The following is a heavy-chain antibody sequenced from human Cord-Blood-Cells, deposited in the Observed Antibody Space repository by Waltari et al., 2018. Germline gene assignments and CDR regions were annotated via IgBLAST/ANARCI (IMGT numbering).Heavy chain of an antibody. J-gene: IGHJ4*02. D-gene: IGHD2-15*01. CDR3: TRHGGNSDY. CDR1: GFTFSGSA. Sequence: EVQLVESGGGLVQPGGSLKLSCAASGFTFSGSAMHWVRQASGKGLEWVGRIRSKANSYATAYAASVKGRFTISRDDSKNTAYLQMNSLKTEDTAVYYCTRHGGNSDYWGQGTLVTVSS. V-gene: IGHV3-73*02. CDR2: IRSKANSYAT.